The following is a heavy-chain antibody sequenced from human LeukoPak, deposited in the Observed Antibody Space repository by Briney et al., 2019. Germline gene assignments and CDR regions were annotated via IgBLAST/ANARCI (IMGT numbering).Heavy chain of an antibody. D-gene: IGHD3-22*01. CDR2: MSDSGDST. J-gene: IGHJ4*02. Sequence: SGGSLRLSCAAPGFPFSSYVMTWLRQSPGKGLEWVSDMSDSGDSTYYAASVKGRFTISRDNSKNTLYLQMSSLRAEDTAVYYCATAPGTVILVPWGQGTLVTVSS. CDR3: ATAPGTVILVP. V-gene: IGHV3-23*01. CDR1: GFPFSSYV.